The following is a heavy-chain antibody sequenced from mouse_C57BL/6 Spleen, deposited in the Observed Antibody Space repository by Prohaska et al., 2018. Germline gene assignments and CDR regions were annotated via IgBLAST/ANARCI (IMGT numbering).Heavy chain of an antibody. CDR1: GYTFTSYW. V-gene: IGHV1-50*01. Sequence: QVQLQQPGAELVKPGASVKLSCKASGYTFTSYWMQWVKQRPGQGLEWIGEIDPSDSYTNYKQKFKGKATLTVDTSSSTAYMQLSSLTSEDSAVYYCARGYGVPTDFDYWGQGTTLTVSS. D-gene: IGHD5-1*01. J-gene: IGHJ2*01. CDR3: ARGYGVPTDFDY. CDR2: IDPSDSYT.